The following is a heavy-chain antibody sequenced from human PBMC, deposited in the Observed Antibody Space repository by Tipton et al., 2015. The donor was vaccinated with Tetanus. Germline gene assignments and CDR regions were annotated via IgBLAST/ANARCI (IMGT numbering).Heavy chain of an antibody. D-gene: IGHD4-23*01. CDR1: GFRFSTYA. CDR3: AKDLGPGGNSFFSQGMDA. J-gene: IGHJ6*02. CDR2: ISGAGGSK. V-gene: IGHV3-23*01. Sequence: SLRLSCIASGFRFSTYAMAWVRQAPGQGLEWVSAISGAGGSKHYADFVEGRFTISRDNSKDTLYLQMTGLRDEDTAAYFCAKDLGPGGNSFFSQGMDAWGPGTTVIVSS.